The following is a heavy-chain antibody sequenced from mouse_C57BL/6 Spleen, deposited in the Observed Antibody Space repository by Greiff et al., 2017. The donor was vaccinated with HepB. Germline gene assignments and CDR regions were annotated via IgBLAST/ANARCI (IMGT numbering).Heavy chain of an antibody. CDR2: ISGGGGNT. CDR1: GFTFSSYT. CDR3: ARRHYDYGWFAY. D-gene: IGHD2-4*01. V-gene: IGHV5-9*01. J-gene: IGHJ3*01. Sequence: EVKLMESGGGLVKPGGSLKLSCAASGFTFSSYTMSWVRQTPEKRLEWVATISGGGGNTYYPDSVKGRFTISRDNAKNTLYLQMSSLRSEDTALYYCARRHYDYGWFAYWGQGTLVTVSA.